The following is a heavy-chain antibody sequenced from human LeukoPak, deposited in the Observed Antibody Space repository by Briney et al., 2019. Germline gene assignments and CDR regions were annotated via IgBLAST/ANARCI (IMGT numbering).Heavy chain of an antibody. V-gene: IGHV1-8*03. J-gene: IGHJ4*02. D-gene: IGHD5-12*01. CDR1: GYTLTELS. Sequence: ASVNVSCKVSGYTLTELSMHWVRQAPGQGVEWMGWMNPNSGSTDYAQKFQGRDTITRHPSISTAYMELRGLRSQDTAVYYCARGRSTGYPYYFEYWGQGTLVTVSS. CDR2: MNPNSGST. CDR3: ARGRSTGYPYYFEY.